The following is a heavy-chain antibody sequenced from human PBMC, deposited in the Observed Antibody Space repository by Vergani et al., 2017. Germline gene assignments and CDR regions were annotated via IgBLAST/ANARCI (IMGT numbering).Heavy chain of an antibody. V-gene: IGHV3-9*01. D-gene: IGHD6-13*01. Sequence: EVQLVESGGGLVQPGRSLRLSCAASGFTFDDYAMHWVRQAPGKGLEWVSGISWNSGSIGYADSVKGRFTISRDNAKNSLYLQMNSLRAEDTAVYYCARDAGYSSSWYVGHWGQGTLVTVSS. J-gene: IGHJ4*02. CDR1: GFTFDDYA. CDR2: ISWNSGSI. CDR3: ARDAGYSSSWYVGH.